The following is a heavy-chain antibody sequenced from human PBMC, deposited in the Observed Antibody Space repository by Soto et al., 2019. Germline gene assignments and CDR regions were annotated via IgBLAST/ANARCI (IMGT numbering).Heavy chain of an antibody. Sequence: ASVKVSCKASGYTFTSYAMHWVRQAPGQRLEWMGWINAGNGNTKYSQKFQGRVTITRDTSASTAYMELSSLRSEDTAVYYCARDHRGCSGGSCYPEYFQHWGQGTLVTVSS. V-gene: IGHV1-3*01. D-gene: IGHD2-15*01. J-gene: IGHJ1*01. CDR2: INAGNGNT. CDR1: GYTFTSYA. CDR3: ARDHRGCSGGSCYPEYFQH.